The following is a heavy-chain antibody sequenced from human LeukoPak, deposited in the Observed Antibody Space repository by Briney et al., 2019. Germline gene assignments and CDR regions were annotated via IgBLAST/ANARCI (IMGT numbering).Heavy chain of an antibody. CDR2: IIPIFGTA. D-gene: IGHD3-3*01. CDR1: GGTFSSYA. Sequence: SVKVSCKASGGTFSSYAISWLRQAPGQGLEWMGGIIPIFGTANYAQKFQGRVTITTDESTSTAYMELSSLRSEDTAVYYCARGGFGVVLRTYYYYMDVWGKGTTVTVSS. J-gene: IGHJ6*03. V-gene: IGHV1-69*05. CDR3: ARGGFGVVLRTYYYYMDV.